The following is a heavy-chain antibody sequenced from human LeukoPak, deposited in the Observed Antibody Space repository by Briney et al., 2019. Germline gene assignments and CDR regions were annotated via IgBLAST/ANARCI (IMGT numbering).Heavy chain of an antibody. CDR2: VYYTGGT. J-gene: IGHJ4*02. D-gene: IGHD3-3*02. CDR3: ARGSIYDFDS. V-gene: IGHV4-59*11. CDR1: GGSINSHY. Sequence: SETLSLTCTVSGGSINSHYWHWIRQPPGTRLEWIGYVYYTGGTNYKSSLESRVPISVATSKKQFSLRLTSVTAADTALYYCARGSIYDFDSWGQGTLVSVSS.